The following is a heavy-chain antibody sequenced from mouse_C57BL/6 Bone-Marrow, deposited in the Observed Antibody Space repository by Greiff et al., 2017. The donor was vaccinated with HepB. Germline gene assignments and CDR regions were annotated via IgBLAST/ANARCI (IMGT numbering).Heavy chain of an antibody. Sequence: DVQLQESGRGLVKPGGSLKLSCAASGFTFSSYAMSWVRQTPEKRLEWVATISDGGSYTYYPDNVKGRFTISRDNAKNNLYLQMSHLKSEDTAMYYCAADYDGYYYAMDYWGQGTSVTVSS. J-gene: IGHJ4*01. V-gene: IGHV5-4*01. CDR1: GFTFSSYA. CDR2: ISDGGSYT. D-gene: IGHD2-4*01. CDR3: AADYDGYYYAMDY.